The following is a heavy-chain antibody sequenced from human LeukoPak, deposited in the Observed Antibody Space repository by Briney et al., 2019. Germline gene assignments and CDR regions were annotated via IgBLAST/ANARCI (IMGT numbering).Heavy chain of an antibody. CDR2: IRSKANSYAT. D-gene: IGHD2-2*01. Sequence: GGSLKLSCAASGFSFSGSAMHWVRQASGKGLEWVGRIRSKANSYATAYAASVKGRFTISRDDSNNTAYLQMNSLKTEDTAVYYCTRDQVIVVVPAATRDGYNPWYYYYYMDVWGKGTTVTVSS. J-gene: IGHJ6*03. CDR3: TRDQVIVVVPAATRDGYNPWYYYYYMDV. V-gene: IGHV3-73*01. CDR1: GFSFSGSA.